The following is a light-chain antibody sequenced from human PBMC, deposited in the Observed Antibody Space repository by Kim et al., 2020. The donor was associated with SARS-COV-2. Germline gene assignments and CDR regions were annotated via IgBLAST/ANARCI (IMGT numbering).Light chain of an antibody. V-gene: IGLV2-11*01. Sequence: SPGQSTTISSTGPSSDVGSYNYVSWYQQDPGKAPKLIIYDVTKRPSGVPDRFSGSKSGNTASLTISGLQAEDEADYYCCSYAGSVVFGGGTQLTVL. CDR1: SSDVGSYNY. CDR3: CSYAGSVV. CDR2: DVT. J-gene: IGLJ2*01.